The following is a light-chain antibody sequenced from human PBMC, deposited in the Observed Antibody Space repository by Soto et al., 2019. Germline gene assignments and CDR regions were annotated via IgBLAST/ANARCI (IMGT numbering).Light chain of an antibody. V-gene: IGLV2-14*01. J-gene: IGLJ2*01. Sequence: QSALTQPASVSGSPGQSITISCTGTSSDVGGYNYVSWYQQHPGKAPKLMIYDVSNRPSGVSYRFSGSKSVNTASLTISGLQAEDEADYYCSSYASSRDVLFGGGTKLTVL. CDR1: SSDVGGYNY. CDR3: SSYASSRDVL. CDR2: DVS.